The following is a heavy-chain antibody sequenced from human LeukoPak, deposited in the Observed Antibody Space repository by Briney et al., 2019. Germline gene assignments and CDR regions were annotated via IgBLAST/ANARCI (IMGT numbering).Heavy chain of an antibody. V-gene: IGHV7-4-1*02. CDR1: GYTFSDYA. J-gene: IGHJ4*02. CDR3: ARAHYGGNPPEDY. D-gene: IGHD4-23*01. Sequence: ASVKVSCTASGYTFSDYAMNWLRQAPGQGPEWMGWIRTNTGNPTYAQGFTRRFVFSLDNSVTTAYLQINNLIPEDTAVYYCARAHYGGNPPEDYWGQGTLVTVSS. CDR2: IRTNTGNP.